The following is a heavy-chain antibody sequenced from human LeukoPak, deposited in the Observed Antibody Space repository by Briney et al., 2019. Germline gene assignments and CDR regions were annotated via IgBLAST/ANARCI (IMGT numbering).Heavy chain of an antibody. CDR2: IWYDGSNK. V-gene: IGHV3-33*01. CDR3: ARDGVATFGGVIVMVFDY. J-gene: IGHJ4*02. Sequence: GGSLRLSCAASGLTFSSYGMHWDRQAPGKGLEWVAVIWYDGSNKYYADSVKGRFTISRDNSKNTLYLQMNSLRAEDTAVYYCARDGVATFGGVIVMVFDYWGQGTLVTVSS. D-gene: IGHD3-16*02. CDR1: GLTFSSYG.